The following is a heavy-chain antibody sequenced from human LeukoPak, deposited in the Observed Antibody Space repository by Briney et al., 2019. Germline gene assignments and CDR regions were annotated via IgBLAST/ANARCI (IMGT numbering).Heavy chain of an antibody. CDR2: MNPNSGNT. CDR1: GYTFTSYD. J-gene: IGHJ4*02. V-gene: IGHV1-8*01. Sequence: ASVKVSCKASGYTFTSYDINWVRQATGQGLEWMGWMNPNSGNTGYAQKFQGRVTMTRDTSISTAYMELSRLRSDDTAVYYCARASIVVVPAAIDFDYWGQGTLVTVSS. CDR3: ARASIVVVPAAIDFDY. D-gene: IGHD2-2*01.